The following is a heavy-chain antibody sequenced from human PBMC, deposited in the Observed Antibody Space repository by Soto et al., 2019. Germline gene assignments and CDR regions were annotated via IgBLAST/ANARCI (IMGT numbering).Heavy chain of an antibody. CDR3: ARSPRGYSGYDWGNFDY. D-gene: IGHD5-12*01. CDR1: GGSISSSNW. Sequence: QVQLQESGPGLVKPSGTLSLTCAVSGGSISSSNWWSWVRQPPGKGLEWIGEIYHSGSTNYNPSLKSRVTISVDKSKNQFSLKLSSVTAADTAVYYCARSPRGYSGYDWGNFDYWGQGTLVTVSS. CDR2: IYHSGST. J-gene: IGHJ4*02. V-gene: IGHV4-4*02.